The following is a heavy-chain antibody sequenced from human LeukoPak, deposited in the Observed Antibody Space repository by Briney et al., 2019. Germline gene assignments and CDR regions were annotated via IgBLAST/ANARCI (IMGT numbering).Heavy chain of an antibody. V-gene: IGHV1-3*01. CDR1: GYTFTSYA. J-gene: IGHJ5*02. D-gene: IGHD2-2*01. CDR3: ARDRIVVVPAGFDP. CDR2: INAGNGNT. Sequence: ASVQVSCKASGYTFTSYAMHWVRQAPGQRLEWMGWINAGNGNTKYSQKFQGRVTITRDTSTSKAYMELSSLRSEDTAVYYCARDRIVVVPAGFDPWGQGTLVTVSS.